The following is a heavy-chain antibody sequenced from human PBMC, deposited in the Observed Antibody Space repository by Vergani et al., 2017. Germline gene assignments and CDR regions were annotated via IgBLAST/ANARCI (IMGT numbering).Heavy chain of an antibody. V-gene: IGHV3-49*04. J-gene: IGHJ4*02. CDR3: TTLPPNWAHW. CDR2: IRSKIYGGTI. Sequence: EVQLVESGGGLVQPGRSLRLSCTASGFTFGDYAMNWVRQAPGKGLEWLGFIRSKIYGGTIEYAASVKGRFTISRDDSKSIAYLQMNSLKTEDTAVYYCTTLPPNWAHWWGQGTLVNVSS. CDR1: GFTFGDYA. D-gene: IGHD7-27*01.